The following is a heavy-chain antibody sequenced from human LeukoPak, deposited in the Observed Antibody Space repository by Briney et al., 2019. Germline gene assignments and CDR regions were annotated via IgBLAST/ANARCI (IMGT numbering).Heavy chain of an antibody. CDR1: GYTFTGYY. V-gene: IGHV1-2*02. CDR3: ARAADYYGSGSSYYFDY. D-gene: IGHD3-10*01. CDR2: INPNSGGT. Sequence: PGASVKVSCKASGYTFTGYYMHWVRQAPGQGLEGMGWINPNSGGTNYAQKFQGRVTMTRDTSISTAYMELSRLRSDDTAVYYCARAADYYGSGSSYYFDYWGQGTLVTVSS. J-gene: IGHJ4*02.